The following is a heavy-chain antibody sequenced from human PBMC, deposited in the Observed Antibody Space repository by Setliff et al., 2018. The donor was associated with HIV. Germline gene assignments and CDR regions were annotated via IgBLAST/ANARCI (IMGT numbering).Heavy chain of an antibody. CDR1: GGSISSGDHY. CDR3: ARGVRGIVATTH. CDR2: IYNSVST. J-gene: IGHJ4*02. V-gene: IGHV4-30-4*01. Sequence: SETLSLTCTVSGGSISSGDHYWSWIRQPPGKGLEWIGYIYNSVSTFYNPSLKSRITILVDTSRKQFSLKLNSVTAADTAVYYCARGVRGIVATTHWGQGALVTVSS. D-gene: IGHD5-12*01.